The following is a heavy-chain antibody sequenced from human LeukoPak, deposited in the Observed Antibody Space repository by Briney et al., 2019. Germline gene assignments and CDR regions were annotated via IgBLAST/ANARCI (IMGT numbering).Heavy chain of an antibody. CDR2: IYPDDSNT. J-gene: IGHJ5*02. Sequence: GESLKISCQGSGYSFTNYWIGWVRQMPGKGLGWMGIIYPDDSNTKYSPSFQGLVTISADKSISTAYLQWSSLKASDTAMYYCARQSITIFGVPRGWFDPWGQGTLVTVSS. CDR3: ARQSITIFGVPRGWFDP. V-gene: IGHV5-51*01. D-gene: IGHD3-3*01. CDR1: GYSFTNYW.